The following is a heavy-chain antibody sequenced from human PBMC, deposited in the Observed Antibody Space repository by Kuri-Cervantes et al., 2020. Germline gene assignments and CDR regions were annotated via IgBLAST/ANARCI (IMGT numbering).Heavy chain of an antibody. D-gene: IGHD1-20*01. Sequence: SQTLSLTCAVYGGSFRGYYWSWIRQPPGKGLEWIGEINHSGSTNYNPSLKSRVTISVDTSKNQFSLKLSSVTAADTAVYYCARVAYNWNDVTLDAFDIWGQGTMVTVSS. CDR1: GGSFRGYY. J-gene: IGHJ3*02. V-gene: IGHV4-34*01. CDR3: ARVAYNWNDVTLDAFDI. CDR2: INHSGST.